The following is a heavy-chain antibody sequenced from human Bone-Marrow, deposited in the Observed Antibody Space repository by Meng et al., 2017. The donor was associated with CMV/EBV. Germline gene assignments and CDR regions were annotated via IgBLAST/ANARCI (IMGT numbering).Heavy chain of an antibody. D-gene: IGHD4/OR15-4a*01. J-gene: IGHJ2*01. Sequence: GGSPRLSCAASGFAVSSNYMSWVRQAPGKGLEWVSVIYSGGSTYYADSVKGRFTISRDNSKNTLYLQMNSLRAEDTAVYYSARTMTMGPRNFDLWGRGTLVTVSS. CDR3: ARTMTMGPRNFDL. V-gene: IGHV3-53*01. CDR2: IYSGGST. CDR1: GFAVSSNY.